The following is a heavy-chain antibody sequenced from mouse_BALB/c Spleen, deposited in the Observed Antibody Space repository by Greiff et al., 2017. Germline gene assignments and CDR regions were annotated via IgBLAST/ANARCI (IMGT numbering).Heavy chain of an antibody. V-gene: IGHV2-9*02. D-gene: IGHD1-1*02. CDR2: IWAGGST. J-gene: IGHJ3*01. CDR1: GFSLTSYG. CDR3: AREGVGGPWFAY. Sequence: VKLVESGPGLVAPSQSLSITCTVSGFSLTSYGVHWVRQPPGKGLEWLGVIWAGGSTNYNSALMSRLSISKDNSKSQVFLKMNSLQTDDTAMYYCAREGVGGPWFAYWGQGTLVTVSA.